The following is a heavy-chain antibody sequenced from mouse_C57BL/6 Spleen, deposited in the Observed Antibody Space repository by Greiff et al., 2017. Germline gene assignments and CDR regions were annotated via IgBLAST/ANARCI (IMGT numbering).Heavy chain of an antibody. CDR1: GYTFTSYW. Sequence: QVQLKQPGAELVRPGSSVKLSCKASGYTFTSYWMHWVKQRPIQGLEWIGNIDPSDSETHYNQKFKDKATLTVDKSSSTAYMQLSSLTSEDSAVYYCARGFITTVAFDYWGQGTTLTVSS. V-gene: IGHV1-52*01. CDR2: IDPSDSET. CDR3: ARGFITTVAFDY. J-gene: IGHJ2*01. D-gene: IGHD1-1*01.